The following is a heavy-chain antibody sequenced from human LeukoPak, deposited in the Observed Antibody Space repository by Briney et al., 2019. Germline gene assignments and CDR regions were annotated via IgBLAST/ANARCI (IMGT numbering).Heavy chain of an antibody. Sequence: SETLSLTCTVSGNSVRSSSFYWGWIRQPPGKGLEWIGSIYYSGTAYYNPSLKSRVTISGDASRNQFSLRLSSVTASDTAVYYCVSTLRFFPYRRFDYWGQGTLVTVSS. D-gene: IGHD3-3*01. CDR2: IYYSGTA. CDR1: GNSVRSSSFY. CDR3: VSTLRFFPYRRFDY. J-gene: IGHJ4*02. V-gene: IGHV4-39*01.